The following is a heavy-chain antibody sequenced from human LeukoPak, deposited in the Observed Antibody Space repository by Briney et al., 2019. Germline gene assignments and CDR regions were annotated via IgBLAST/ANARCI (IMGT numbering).Heavy chain of an antibody. Sequence: GGSLRLSCAASGFTFSSYAMSWVRQAPGKGLEWVSAISGSGGSTYYADSVKGRFTISRDNSKNTLYLQMNSLRAEDTAVYYCAKESRRYCSSTSCDYVWDYWGQGTLVTVSS. CDR1: GFTFSSYA. V-gene: IGHV3-23*01. J-gene: IGHJ4*02. CDR2: ISGSGGST. D-gene: IGHD2-2*01. CDR3: AKESRRYCSSTSCDYVWDY.